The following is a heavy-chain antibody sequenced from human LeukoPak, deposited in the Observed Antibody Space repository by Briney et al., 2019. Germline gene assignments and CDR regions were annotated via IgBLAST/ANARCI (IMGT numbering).Heavy chain of an antibody. D-gene: IGHD2-2*03. CDR1: GYTCTGYY. CDR2: INPNSGGT. Sequence: ASVKVSCKASGYTCTGYYMHWVRQAPGQGLEWMGWINPNSGGTNYAQKFQGRVTMTRDTSISTAYMELSRLRSDDTAVYYCASAMDIVVVPADNDAFDIWGQGTMVTVSS. V-gene: IGHV1-2*02. J-gene: IGHJ3*02. CDR3: ASAMDIVVVPADNDAFDI.